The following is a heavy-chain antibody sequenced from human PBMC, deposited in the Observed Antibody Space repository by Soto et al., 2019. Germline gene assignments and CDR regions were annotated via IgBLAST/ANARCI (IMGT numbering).Heavy chain of an antibody. V-gene: IGHV3-23*01. J-gene: IGHJ4*02. D-gene: IGHD6-19*01. Sequence: EVQLLESGGGLVQPGGSLGLSCAASGFTFSSYAMSWVRQAPGKGLVWVSALSGIGGSTYYADCVKGRFTISRDNSKNTLYLQMNSLRAEDTAVYYCAKDRSVAGYFDYWGQGTLITVSS. CDR1: GFTFSSYA. CDR3: AKDRSVAGYFDY. CDR2: LSGIGGST.